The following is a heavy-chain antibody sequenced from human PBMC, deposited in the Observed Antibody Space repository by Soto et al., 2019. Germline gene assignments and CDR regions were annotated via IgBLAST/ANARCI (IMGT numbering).Heavy chain of an antibody. J-gene: IGHJ4*02. Sequence: PGGSLRLSCAASGFTFSSYGIHWVRQAPGKGLEWVSVIYSGGSTYYADSVKGRFTISRHNSKNTLYLQMNSLRAEDTAVYYCARGYSYGPLFDYWGQGTLVTVSS. CDR1: GFTFSSYG. CDR2: IYSGGST. V-gene: IGHV3-53*04. CDR3: ARGYSYGPLFDY. D-gene: IGHD5-18*01.